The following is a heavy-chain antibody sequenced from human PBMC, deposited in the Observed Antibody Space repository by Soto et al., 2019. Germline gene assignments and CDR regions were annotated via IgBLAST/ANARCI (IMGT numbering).Heavy chain of an antibody. V-gene: IGHV1-3*01. D-gene: IGHD4-17*01. CDR3: ARSPAVTTSWFDP. CDR2: INAGNGNT. CDR1: GYTFTSYA. J-gene: IGHJ5*02. Sequence: WASVKVSCKASGYTFTSYAMHWVRQAPGQRLEWMGWINAGNGNTKYSQKFQGRVTITRDTSASTAYMELSSLRSEDTAVYYCARSPAVTTSWFDPWGQGTLVTVSS.